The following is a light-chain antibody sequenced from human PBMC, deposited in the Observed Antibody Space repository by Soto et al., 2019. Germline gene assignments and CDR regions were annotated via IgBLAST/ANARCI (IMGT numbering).Light chain of an antibody. V-gene: IGKV3-15*01. CDR3: QQYNNWPLTIT. J-gene: IGKJ5*01. CDR2: GSS. Sequence: KVLTPSPATHSLSPGQKAVISSRASRSVSSTNLAWYQQKPGPAPRLLIYGSSTRATGIPARFSGSWSGTEFTRTSSSLQSEEFAVYYCQQYNNWPLTITFGQVTRLEIK. CDR1: RSVSSTN.